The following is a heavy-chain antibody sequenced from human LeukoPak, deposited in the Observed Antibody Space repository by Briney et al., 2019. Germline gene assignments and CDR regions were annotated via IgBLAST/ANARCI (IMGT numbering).Heavy chain of an antibody. CDR2: IKQDGSEK. Sequence: GGSLRLSCAASGSTFSSYWMSWVRQAPGKGLEWVANIKQDGSEKYYVDSVKGRFTISRDNAKNSLYLQMNSLRAEDTAVYYCARLLPDLYYDFWSGYYTGGYFDYWGQGTLVTVSS. CDR3: ARLLPDLYYDFWSGYYTGGYFDY. J-gene: IGHJ4*02. D-gene: IGHD3-3*01. CDR1: GSTFSSYW. V-gene: IGHV3-7*01.